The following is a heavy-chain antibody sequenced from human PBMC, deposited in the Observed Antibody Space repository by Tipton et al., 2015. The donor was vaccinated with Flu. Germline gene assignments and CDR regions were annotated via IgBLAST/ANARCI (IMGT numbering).Heavy chain of an antibody. CDR3: ARGERGVISPSKWFES. CDR1: GYYFTHYG. Sequence: QGQLVQSGGEVKKPGASVKVSCKASGYYFTHYGITWVRQAPGQGLEWMGWISTYDAKTNYAQNFQDRVTMTTDTSTRTVNMELRSLRSDDTAVYYCARGERGVISPSKWFESWGQGTLVIVSS. V-gene: IGHV1-18*01. D-gene: IGHD3-10*01. CDR2: ISTYDAKT. J-gene: IGHJ5*01.